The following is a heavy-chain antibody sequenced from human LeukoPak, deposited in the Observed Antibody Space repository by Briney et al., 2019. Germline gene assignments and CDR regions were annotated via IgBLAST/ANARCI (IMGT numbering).Heavy chain of an antibody. CDR1: GFTFSSYG. J-gene: IGHJ4*02. Sequence: GGSLRLSCAASGFTFSSYGMHWVRQAPGKGLEWVSAISGSGGSTYYADSVKGRFTISRDNSKNTLYLQMNSLRAEDTAVYYCAKTPRGYTPWVDYFDYWGQGTLVTVSS. CDR2: ISGSGGST. V-gene: IGHV3-23*01. D-gene: IGHD5-18*01. CDR3: AKTPRGYTPWVDYFDY.